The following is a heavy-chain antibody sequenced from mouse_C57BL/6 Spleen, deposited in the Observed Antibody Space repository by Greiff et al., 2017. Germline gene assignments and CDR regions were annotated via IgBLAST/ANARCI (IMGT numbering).Heavy chain of an antibody. CDR2: IDPSDSYT. CDR1: GYTFTSYW. V-gene: IGHV1-69*01. D-gene: IGHD1-1*01. CDR3: ARRGIYYYGSSLDYFDY. Sequence: QVQLKQPGAELVMPGASVKLSCKASGYTFTSYWMHWVKQRPGQGLEWIGEIDPSDSYTNYNQKFKGKSTLTVDKSSSTAYMQLSSLTSEDSAVYYCARRGIYYYGSSLDYFDYWGQGTTLTVSS. J-gene: IGHJ2*01.